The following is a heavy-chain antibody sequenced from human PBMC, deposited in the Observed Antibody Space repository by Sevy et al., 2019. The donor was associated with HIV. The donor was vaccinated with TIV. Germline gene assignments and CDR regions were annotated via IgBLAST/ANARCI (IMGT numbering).Heavy chain of an antibody. CDR3: EKRWGSGS. CDR2: ISVSGGST. D-gene: IGHD3-10*01. V-gene: IGHV3-23*01. CDR1: GFTFNNSA. Sequence: GGSLRLSCATPGFTFNNSAMSWVRQAPGKGLEWVSTISVSGGSTYYADSVKGRFTISRDNSKNTMYLQMNSLRAEDTAVYYCEKRWGSGSWGQGTLVTVSS. J-gene: IGHJ5*02.